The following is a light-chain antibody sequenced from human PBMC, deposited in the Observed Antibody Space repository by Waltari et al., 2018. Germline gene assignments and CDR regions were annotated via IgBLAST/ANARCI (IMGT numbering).Light chain of an antibody. CDR3: EQQDNLPIT. J-gene: IGKJ5*01. CDR2: DAS. Sequence: DIQMTQSPSSLSASVGDRVTITYQASQDINNFLNWYQQKPGKAPKIVIYDASNLETGVPATFSGGGSGTYYTFTITSLQPEDIATYYCEQQDNLPITFGQGTRLEI. V-gene: IGKV1-33*01. CDR1: QDINNF.